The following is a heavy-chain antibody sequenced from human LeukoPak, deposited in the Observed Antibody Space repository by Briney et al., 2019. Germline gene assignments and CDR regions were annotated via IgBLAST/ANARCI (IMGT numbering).Heavy chain of an antibody. CDR2: IYYSGST. CDR1: GGSVSSYY. J-gene: IGHJ4*02. Sequence: SETLSLTCTVSGGSVSSYYWSWIRQHPGKGLEWIGYIYYSGSTYYNPSLKSRVTISVDTSKNQFSLKLSSVTAADTAVYYCASGYSYGYDTPIFDYWGQGTLVTVSS. CDR3: ASGYSYGYDTPIFDY. V-gene: IGHV4-59*06. D-gene: IGHD5-18*01.